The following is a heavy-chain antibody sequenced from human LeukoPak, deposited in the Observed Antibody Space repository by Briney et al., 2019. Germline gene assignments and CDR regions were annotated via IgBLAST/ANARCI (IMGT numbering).Heavy chain of an antibody. CDR2: IKQDGSEK. D-gene: IGHD3-3*01. CDR1: GFTFSSYW. CDR3: ARDERGYYDFWSGYDYYYGMDV. V-gene: IGHV3-7*01. J-gene: IGHJ6*02. Sequence: GGSLRLSCAASGFTFSSYWMSWVRQAPGKGLEWVANIKQDGSEKYYVDSVKGRFTISRDNAKNSLYLQMNSLRAEDTAVYYCARDERGYYDFWSGYDYYYGMDVWGQGTTVTVSS.